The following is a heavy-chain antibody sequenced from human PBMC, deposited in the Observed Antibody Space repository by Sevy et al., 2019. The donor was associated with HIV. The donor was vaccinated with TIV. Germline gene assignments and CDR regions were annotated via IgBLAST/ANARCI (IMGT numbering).Heavy chain of an antibody. CDR2: IRFDGSKE. CDR1: GFAFSSYA. J-gene: IGHJ4*02. CDR3: AKDSSGGDVFLDY. Sequence: WGSLRLSCAASGFAFSSYAMHWVRQAPGKGLKWVAFIRFDGSKEYYLDSVRGRFTISRDDSKNTLHLQMNRLRTEDTAVYFCAKDSSGGDVFLDYWGQGTLVTVSS. V-gene: IGHV3-30*02. D-gene: IGHD2-21*01.